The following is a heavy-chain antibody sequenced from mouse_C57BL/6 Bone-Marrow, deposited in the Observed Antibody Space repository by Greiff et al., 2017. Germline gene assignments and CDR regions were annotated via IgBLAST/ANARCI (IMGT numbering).Heavy chain of an antibody. CDR2: IYPGSGNT. V-gene: IGHV1-76*01. CDR3: VRITTLPYSFDF. CDR1: GYTFTDYY. J-gene: IGHJ2*01. D-gene: IGHD1-1*01. Sequence: QVQLQQSGAELVRPGASVKLSCKASGYTFTDYYINWVKQRPGQGLEWIARIYPGSGNTDYNEKFKGKATLTAETSSNTAYMQLRSLTSEVSAVYVCVRITTLPYSFDFWGQGTTLTVSS.